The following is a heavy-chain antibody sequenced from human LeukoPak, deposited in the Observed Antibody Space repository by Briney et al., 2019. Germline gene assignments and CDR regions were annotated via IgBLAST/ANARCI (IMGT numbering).Heavy chain of an antibody. CDR1: GGSISSYY. J-gene: IGHJ4*02. CDR2: TYYSGST. Sequence: KPSETLSLTCTVSGGSISSYYWSWIRQPPGKGLEWIEYTYYSGSTNYNPSLKSRVTISVDTSKNQFSLKLSSVTAADTAVYYCARVGGYNEIFDYWGQGTLVTVSS. V-gene: IGHV4-59*01. CDR3: ARVGGYNEIFDY. D-gene: IGHD5-24*01.